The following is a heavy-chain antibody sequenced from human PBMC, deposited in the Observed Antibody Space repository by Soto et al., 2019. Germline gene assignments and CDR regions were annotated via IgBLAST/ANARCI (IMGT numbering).Heavy chain of an antibody. D-gene: IGHD3-22*01. V-gene: IGHV4-39*01. CDR1: GGSISSSSYY. CDR3: ARISSGYYKGYYYGMDV. Sequence: SETLSLTCTVAGGSISSSSYYWGWIRQPPGKGLEWIGSIYYSGSTYYNPSLKSRVTISVDTSKKQFSLKLSSVTAADTAVYYCARISSGYYKGYYYGMDVWGQGTTVTVSS. J-gene: IGHJ6*02. CDR2: IYYSGST.